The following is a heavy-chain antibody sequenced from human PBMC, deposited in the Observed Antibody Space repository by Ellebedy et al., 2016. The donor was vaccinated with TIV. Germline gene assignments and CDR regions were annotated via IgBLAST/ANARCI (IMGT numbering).Heavy chain of an antibody. J-gene: IGHJ1*01. CDR3: TDLFQY. CDR1: GLTFRNYA. CDR2: ISSDGDDT. Sequence: GESLKISCAASGLTFRNYAMTWVRQAPGKGLEWVSVISSDGDDTFYGGSVKGRFGMSRDNSKNALFLQMNSLRPDDTAVYYCTDLFQYWGQGTLVTVSS. V-gene: IGHV3-30*03. D-gene: IGHD2/OR15-2a*01.